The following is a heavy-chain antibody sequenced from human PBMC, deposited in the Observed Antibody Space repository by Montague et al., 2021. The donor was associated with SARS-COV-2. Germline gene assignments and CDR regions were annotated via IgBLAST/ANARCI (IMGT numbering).Heavy chain of an antibody. J-gene: IGHJ6*03. Sequence: SETLSLTCAVYGWSFSGYYWSWIRQPPGKGLEWIGEINHSGSTNYNPSLKSRVTISVDTSKNQFSLKLSSVTAADTAAYYCARARQDVVVPALGIGAYYYDYYMDDWGKGTTVTVSS. CDR3: ARARQDVVVPALGIGAYYYDYYMDD. CDR1: GWSFSGYY. V-gene: IGHV4-34*01. D-gene: IGHD2-2*01. CDR2: INHSGST.